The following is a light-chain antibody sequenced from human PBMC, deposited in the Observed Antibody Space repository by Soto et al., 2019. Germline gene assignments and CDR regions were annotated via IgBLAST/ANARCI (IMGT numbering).Light chain of an antibody. CDR2: WAS. CDR3: QQYYITPPT. J-gene: IGKJ2*01. Sequence: DIVMTQSPDSLAVSLGERATINCKSRQSVLYSSNNKNYLAWYQQKPGQPPKLLIYWASTRESGVPDRFSGSGSGTDFTLTISSLQAEDVAVYHCQQYYITPPTFGQGTKLEIK. CDR1: QSVLYSSNNKNY. V-gene: IGKV4-1*01.